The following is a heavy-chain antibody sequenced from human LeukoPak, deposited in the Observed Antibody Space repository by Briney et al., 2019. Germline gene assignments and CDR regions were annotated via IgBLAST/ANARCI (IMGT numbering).Heavy chain of an antibody. Sequence: PGGSLRLSCAASGFTFSSYGMHWVRQAPGKGLEWVAVISYDGSNKYYADSVKGRFTISRDNSKNTLYLQMHSLRAEVTAVYYCAKGRDSSSWLDYFDYWGQGTLVTVSS. J-gene: IGHJ4*02. CDR3: AKGRDSSSWLDYFDY. CDR1: GFTFSSYG. CDR2: ISYDGSNK. V-gene: IGHV3-30*18. D-gene: IGHD6-13*01.